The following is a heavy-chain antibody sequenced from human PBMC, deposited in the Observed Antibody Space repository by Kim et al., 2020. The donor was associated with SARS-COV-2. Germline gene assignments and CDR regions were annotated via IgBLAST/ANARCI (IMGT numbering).Heavy chain of an antibody. Sequence: QTLSLTCAISGDSVSSDSAAWNWIRQSPSRGLEWLGRTYYRSKWYIDYAASVRGRITIIPDTSKNHFSLQLNSVTPEDTAVYYCAGGYASAAWHDYWGQG. CDR3: AGGYASAAWHDY. CDR2: TYYRSKWYI. V-gene: IGHV6-1*01. J-gene: IGHJ4*02. D-gene: IGHD6-25*01. CDR1: GDSVSSDSAA.